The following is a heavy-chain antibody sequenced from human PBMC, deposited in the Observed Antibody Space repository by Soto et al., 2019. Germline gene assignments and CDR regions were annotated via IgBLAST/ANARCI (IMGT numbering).Heavy chain of an antibody. V-gene: IGHV3-23*01. Sequence: GSLRLSCVGSGFTFGNYAMSWVLHAPGKGLEWVSSITGIDGRTYYADSVKCRFTISRDNPKNTLYLQMNNLRAEDTAMFYCAKDRGPYCSGGICYPPSWFDPWGQGTQVTVSS. D-gene: IGHD2-15*01. CDR3: AKDRGPYCSGGICYPPSWFDP. CDR2: ITGIDGRT. CDR1: GFTFGNYA. J-gene: IGHJ5*02.